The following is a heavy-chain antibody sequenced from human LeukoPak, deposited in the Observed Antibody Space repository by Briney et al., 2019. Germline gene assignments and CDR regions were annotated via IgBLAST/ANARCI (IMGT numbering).Heavy chain of an antibody. D-gene: IGHD2-21*02. CDR2: IVVGSGNT. Sequence: SVKVSCKASGFTFTSSAMQWVRQARGQRLEWIGWIVVGSGNTNYAQKFQERVTITRDMSTSTAYMELSSLRSEDTAVYYCAADIVVVTATRDLDASDIWGQGTMVTVSS. V-gene: IGHV1-58*02. CDR3: AADIVVVTATRDLDASDI. J-gene: IGHJ3*02. CDR1: GFTFTSSA.